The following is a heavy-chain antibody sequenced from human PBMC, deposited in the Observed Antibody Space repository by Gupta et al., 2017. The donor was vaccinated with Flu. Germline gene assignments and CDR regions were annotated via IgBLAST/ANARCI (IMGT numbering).Heavy chain of an antibody. CDR3: IRDWNTAMFD. Sequence: EVQLVESGGGLVQPGGSLRLCCAASGFTFSDPDMDWVRQTPGKGLEWVARIKNKASGYTTQYAASVKGRFIISRDDSKNSLSLQMNSLNTEDTAIYYCIRDWNTAMFDWGQGALVTVSS. J-gene: IGHJ4*02. CDR2: IKNKASGYTT. V-gene: IGHV3-72*01. CDR1: GFTFSDPD. D-gene: IGHD5-18*01.